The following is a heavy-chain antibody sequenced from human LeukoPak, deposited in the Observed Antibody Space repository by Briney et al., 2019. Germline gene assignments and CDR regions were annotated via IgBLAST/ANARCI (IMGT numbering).Heavy chain of an antibody. D-gene: IGHD3-22*01. Sequence: SETLSLTCTVSGGSISSYYWSWIRQPPGKGLEWIGYIYYSGSTNYNPSLKSRVTISVDTSKNQFSLKLSSVTAADTAVYYCARDQPEYYDSSGFLDYWGQGTLVTVSS. CDR1: GGSISSYY. CDR2: IYYSGST. J-gene: IGHJ4*02. CDR3: ARDQPEYYDSSGFLDY. V-gene: IGHV4-59*01.